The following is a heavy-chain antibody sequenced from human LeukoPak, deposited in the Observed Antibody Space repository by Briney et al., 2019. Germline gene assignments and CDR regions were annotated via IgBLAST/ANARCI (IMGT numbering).Heavy chain of an antibody. CDR3: ARAGSIAAAAFDP. CDR1: GGTFCSYA. CDR2: IIPIFGTA. D-gene: IGHD6-13*01. J-gene: IGHJ5*02. V-gene: IGHV1-69*13. Sequence: VASVKVSCKASGGTFCSYAISWVRQAPRQGLEWVGGIIPIFGTANYAQKFQSRITITPDESTSTAYMELSSLRSEDTAVYYCARAGSIAAAAFDPWGQETLVTVPS.